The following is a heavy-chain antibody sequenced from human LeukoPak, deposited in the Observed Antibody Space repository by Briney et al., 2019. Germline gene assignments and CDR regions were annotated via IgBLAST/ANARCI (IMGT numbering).Heavy chain of an antibody. CDR1: GGSISSGGYY. D-gene: IGHD4-11*01. CDR2: IYYSGST. Sequence: SETLSLTCTGSGGSISSGGYYWSWIRQHPGKGLEWIGYIYYSGSTYYNPSLKSRVTISVDTSKNQFSLKLSSVTAADTAVYYCARGNAQYDAFDIWGQGTMVTVSS. V-gene: IGHV4-31*03. CDR3: ARGNAQYDAFDI. J-gene: IGHJ3*02.